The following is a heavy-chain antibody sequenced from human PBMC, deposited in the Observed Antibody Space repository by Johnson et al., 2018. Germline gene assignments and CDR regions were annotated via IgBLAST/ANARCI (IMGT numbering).Heavy chain of an antibody. J-gene: IGHJ6*03. D-gene: IGHD3-3*01. CDR3: VKDGRFLEYLYPNYMDV. Sequence: QVQLVESGGGVVQPGRSLRLACAASGFTFSSYGMYWVRQAPGKGLEWVAAISYDRNNKYYAAFVKGRFTISRDNSKNKLYLQMNSLGAEDTAVYYCVKDGRFLEYLYPNYMDVWGKGTTVTVSS. V-gene: IGHV3-30*18. CDR2: ISYDRNNK. CDR1: GFTFSSYG.